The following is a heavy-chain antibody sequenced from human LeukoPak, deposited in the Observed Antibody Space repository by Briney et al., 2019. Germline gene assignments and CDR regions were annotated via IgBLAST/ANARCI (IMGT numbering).Heavy chain of an antibody. Sequence: SETLSLTCTVSGASISDYYWGWIRQPPDKGLECIGYIYYSGTTNYNSSLKSRVTISLDTSKNQFSLKMNSVTAADTAVYYCAREGSMIVVEIWGQGTMVTVSS. CDR2: IYYSGTT. D-gene: IGHD3-22*01. CDR3: AREGSMIVVEI. CDR1: GASISDYY. V-gene: IGHV4-59*01. J-gene: IGHJ3*02.